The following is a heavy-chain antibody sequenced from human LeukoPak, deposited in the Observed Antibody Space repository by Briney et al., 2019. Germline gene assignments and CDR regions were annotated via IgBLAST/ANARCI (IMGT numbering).Heavy chain of an antibody. CDR3: SRDPRHNDY. CDR2: ISGSSSDV. Sequence: GGSLRLSCAASGFTFSDSYMAWIRQAPGKGLELLSYISGSSSDVNYIDSVRGRFTISRDNAKNSLYLHMNSLTVEDTAVYYCSRDPRHNDYWGQGTLVTVSS. J-gene: IGHJ4*02. V-gene: IGHV3-11*01. CDR1: GFTFSDSY.